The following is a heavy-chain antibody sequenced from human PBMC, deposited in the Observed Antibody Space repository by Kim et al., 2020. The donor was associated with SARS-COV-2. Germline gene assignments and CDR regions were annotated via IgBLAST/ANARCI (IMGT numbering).Heavy chain of an antibody. Sequence: GGSLRHSCAASGFAFSSYSMTWVRQAPGKGLEWVSSISRDSTFVFYVDSVKGRFTTSRDNAKSSLYLQMNSLTVEDTAMYYCVSATLAFCGDECLGHDY. J-gene: IGHJ4*01. CDR3: VSATLAFCGDECLGHDY. CDR2: ISRDSTFV. V-gene: IGHV3-21*01. CDR1: GFAFSSYS. D-gene: IGHD2-21*01.